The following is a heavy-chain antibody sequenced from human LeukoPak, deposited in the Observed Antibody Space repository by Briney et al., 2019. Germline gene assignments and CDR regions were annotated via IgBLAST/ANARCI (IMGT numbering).Heavy chain of an antibody. J-gene: IGHJ3*02. CDR3: AKAQAAFDAFDI. CDR2: IWYDGSNK. Sequence: AGGSLRLSCAASGFTFSSYGMHWVRQAPGKGLEWVAVIWYDGSNKYYADSVKGRFTISRDNSKNTLYLQMNSLRAEDTAVYYCAKAQAAFDAFDIWGQGTMVTVSS. V-gene: IGHV3-33*06. D-gene: IGHD6-25*01. CDR1: GFTFSSYG.